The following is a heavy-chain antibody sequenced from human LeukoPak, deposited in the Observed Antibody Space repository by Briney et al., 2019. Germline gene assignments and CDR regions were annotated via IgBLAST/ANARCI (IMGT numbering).Heavy chain of an antibody. CDR1: GFTFSSYG. D-gene: IGHD5-12*01. CDR2: IRYDGSNK. J-gene: IGHJ4*02. V-gene: IGHV3-30*02. Sequence: PGGSLRLSCTASGFTFSSYGMHWVRQAPDKGLEWAAFIRYDGSNKYYAGSVKGRFTISRDNSKNTLYLQMNSLRAEDTAVYYCAKDLVATMAGFDYWGQGTLVTVSS. CDR3: AKDLVATMAGFDY.